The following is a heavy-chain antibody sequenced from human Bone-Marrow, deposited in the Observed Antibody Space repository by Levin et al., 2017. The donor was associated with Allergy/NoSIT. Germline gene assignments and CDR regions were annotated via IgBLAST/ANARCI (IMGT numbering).Heavy chain of an antibody. CDR2: IIPILGIA. J-gene: IGHJ4*02. Sequence: KISCKASGGTFSSYAISWVRQAPGQGLEWMGRIIPILGIANYAQKFQGRVTITADKSTSTAYMELSSLRSEDTAVYYCARVFRDYYDFWSGYYVWGQGTLVTVSS. CDR3: ARVFRDYYDFWSGYYV. CDR1: GGTFSSYA. D-gene: IGHD3-3*01. V-gene: IGHV1-69*04.